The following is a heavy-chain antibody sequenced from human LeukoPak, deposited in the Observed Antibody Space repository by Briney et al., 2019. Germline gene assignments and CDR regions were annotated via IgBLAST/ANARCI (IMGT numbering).Heavy chain of an antibody. V-gene: IGHV3-43*02. CDR3: AKDIGSSGEDY. CDR1: GFTFSDYH. Sequence: GGSLRLSCAASGFTFSDYHMSWIRQAPGKGLEWVSLISGNGGSTYYADSVKGRFTISRDNNINSLYLQMNSLRAEDTALYYCAKDIGSSGEDYWGQGTLVTVSS. CDR2: ISGNGGST. D-gene: IGHD6-19*01. J-gene: IGHJ4*02.